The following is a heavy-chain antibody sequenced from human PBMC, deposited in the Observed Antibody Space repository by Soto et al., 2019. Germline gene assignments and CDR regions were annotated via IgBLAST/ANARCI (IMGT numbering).Heavy chain of an antibody. V-gene: IGHV4-31*03. Sequence: PSETLSLTCTVSGGPISSGGYYWSWIRQHPGKGLEWIGYIYYSGSTYYNPSLKSRVTISVDTSKNQFSLKLSSVTAADTAVYYCARDGIAAAGPADYYYYGMDVWGQGTTVTVSS. CDR2: IYYSGST. CDR1: GGPISSGGYY. J-gene: IGHJ6*02. CDR3: ARDGIAAAGPADYYYYGMDV. D-gene: IGHD6-13*01.